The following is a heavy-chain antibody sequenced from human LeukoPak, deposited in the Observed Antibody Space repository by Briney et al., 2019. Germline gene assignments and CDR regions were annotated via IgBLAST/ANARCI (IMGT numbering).Heavy chain of an antibody. CDR1: GFTFRNYW. J-gene: IGHJ6*03. CDR3: ARSPYNWNDSPYYMDV. D-gene: IGHD1-1*01. Sequence: GGSLRLSCAASGFTFRNYWMGWVRQAPGKGLEWVSVIYSGGRTYYADAVKGRFTISRDNSKNTLYLQMNSLRAEDTAVYYCARSPYNWNDSPYYMDVWGKGTTVTVSS. V-gene: IGHV3-66*02. CDR2: IYSGGRT.